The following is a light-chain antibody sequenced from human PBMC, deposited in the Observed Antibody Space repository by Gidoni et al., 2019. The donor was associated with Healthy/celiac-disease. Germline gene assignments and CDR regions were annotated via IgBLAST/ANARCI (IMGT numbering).Light chain of an antibody. Sequence: EIVLTQSPATLSLSPGERATLSCRASQSVSSYLAWYQQKPGQAPRLLIYDASNRATGIPARFSGSGSGTDFTLTISSLEPEDFAVYYCQQRSNWLDTFGQXTKLEIK. V-gene: IGKV3-11*01. J-gene: IGKJ2*01. CDR3: QQRSNWLDT. CDR2: DAS. CDR1: QSVSSY.